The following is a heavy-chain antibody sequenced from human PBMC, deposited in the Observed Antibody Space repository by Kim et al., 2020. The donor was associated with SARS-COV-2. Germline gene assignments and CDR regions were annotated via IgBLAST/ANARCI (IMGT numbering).Heavy chain of an antibody. Sequence: SETLSLTCTVSGGSISSGGYYWSWIRQHPGKGLEWIGYIYYSGSTYYNPSLKSRVTISVDTSKNQFSLKLSSVTAADTAVYYCARVRVVVPAARNWFDPWGQGTLAT. CDR2: IYYSGST. D-gene: IGHD2-2*01. J-gene: IGHJ5*02. CDR3: ARVRVVVPAARNWFDP. CDR1: GGSISSGGYY. V-gene: IGHV4-31*03.